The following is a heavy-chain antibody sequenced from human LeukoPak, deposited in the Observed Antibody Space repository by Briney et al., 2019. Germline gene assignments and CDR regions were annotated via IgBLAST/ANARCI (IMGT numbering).Heavy chain of an antibody. CDR1: GYSFTSYW. D-gene: IGHD6-13*01. Sequence: GESLQISSKGSGYSFTSYWIGWVRPMPGKGLEWMGIIYPGDSDTRYSPSFQGQVTLSADKSISTAYLQWSSLKASDTAMYYCARFGGGYSRPGPSDPWGQGTLVTVSS. V-gene: IGHV5-51*01. J-gene: IGHJ5*02. CDR3: ARFGGGYSRPGPSDP. CDR2: IYPGDSDT.